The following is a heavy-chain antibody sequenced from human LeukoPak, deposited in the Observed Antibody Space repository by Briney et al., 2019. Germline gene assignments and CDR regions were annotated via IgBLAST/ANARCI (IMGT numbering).Heavy chain of an antibody. V-gene: IGHV3-11*01. Sequence: GGSLRLSCAASGFTFSDYYMSWIRQAPGKGLEWVSYISSSGSTMYYADSVKGRSTISRDNAKNSLYLQMNSLRAEDTAVYYCAREADVLYASFDYWGQGTLVTVSS. CDR1: GFTFSDYY. D-gene: IGHD2-8*02. J-gene: IGHJ4*02. CDR3: AREADVLYASFDY. CDR2: ISSSGSTM.